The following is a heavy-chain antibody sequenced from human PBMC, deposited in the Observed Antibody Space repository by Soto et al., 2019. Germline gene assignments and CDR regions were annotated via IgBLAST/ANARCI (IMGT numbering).Heavy chain of an antibody. Sequence: EVQLLESGGGLVQPGGSLRLSCAASGFTFTTYAMNWVRQAPGKGLEWVSAISISGGDTYYPNSVKGRFTVSRDNSKNTLYLQMNSLRADDTAVYYCANDLYSTSSRSGSPFDYWGQGTLVTVSS. CDR2: ISISGGDT. J-gene: IGHJ4*02. CDR3: ANDLYSTSSRSGSPFDY. D-gene: IGHD6-6*01. V-gene: IGHV3-23*01. CDR1: GFTFTTYA.